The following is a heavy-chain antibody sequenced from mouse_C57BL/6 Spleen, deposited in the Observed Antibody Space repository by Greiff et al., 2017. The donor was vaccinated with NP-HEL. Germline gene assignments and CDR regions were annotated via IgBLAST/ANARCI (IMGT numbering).Heavy chain of an antibody. CDR2: IRSKSNNYAT. V-gene: IGHV10-1*01. J-gene: IGHJ2*01. Sequence: EVKVVESGGGLVQPKGSLKLSCAASGFSFNTYAMNWVRQAPGKGLEWVARIRSKSNNYATYYADSVKDRFTISRDDSESMLYLQMNNLKTEDTAMYYCVREYSNYLIDYWGQGTTLTVSS. CDR3: VREYSNYLIDY. D-gene: IGHD2-5*01. CDR1: GFSFNTYA.